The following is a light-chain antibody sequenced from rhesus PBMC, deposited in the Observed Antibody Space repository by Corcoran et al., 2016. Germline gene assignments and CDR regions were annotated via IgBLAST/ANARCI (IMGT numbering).Light chain of an antibody. J-gene: IGKJ2*01. V-gene: IGKV1-46*01. CDR3: QQYSSDPYS. CDR1: QSFSSS. Sequence: DIQMTQSPSSLSASVGDTVTITCRASQSFSSSLAWYQQKPGKAPKLLIYSASSLQSGVPSRFSGIKSGTDFTLTISSLQPEDIANYYCQQYSSDPYSFGQGTKVEIK. CDR2: SAS.